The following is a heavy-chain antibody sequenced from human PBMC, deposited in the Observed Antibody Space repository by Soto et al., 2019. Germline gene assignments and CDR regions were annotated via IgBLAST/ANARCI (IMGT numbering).Heavy chain of an antibody. Sequence: QVQLQQWGAGLLKPSETLSLTCTVYGGSFSTYYWSWIRQPPGKGLEWIGEIHHSGNTNYNPSLMGRVTMSFDTAKNQFSLKLSSVTAADTAVYYCTGPYPYYFDSWGQGTLVTVSS. J-gene: IGHJ4*02. CDR1: GGSFSTYY. V-gene: IGHV4-34*01. CDR3: TGPYPYYFDS. CDR2: IHHSGNT.